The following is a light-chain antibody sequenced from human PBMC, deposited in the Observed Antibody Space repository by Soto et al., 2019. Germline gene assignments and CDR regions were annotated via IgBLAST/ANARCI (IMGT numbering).Light chain of an antibody. V-gene: IGKV3-15*01. CDR2: AAF. Sequence: EIVMTQSPATLSVSPGETVTLSCRASQSVSTSVAWYQQKPGQAPRLLIYAAFTRATAVPARFSGSGYGTEFALTISGLQSEDFAVYHCQQHKDWPLTFGGGHKVEMK. J-gene: IGKJ4*01. CDR1: QSVSTS. CDR3: QQHKDWPLT.